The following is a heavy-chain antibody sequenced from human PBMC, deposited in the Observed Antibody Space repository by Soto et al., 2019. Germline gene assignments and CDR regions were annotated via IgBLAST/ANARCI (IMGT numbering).Heavy chain of an antibody. D-gene: IGHD2-15*01. CDR2: INPNSGGT. Sequence: ASVKVSCKASGYTFTGYYMHWVRQAPGQGLEWMGWINPNSGGTNYAQKFQGWVTMTRDTSISTAYMELSRLRSDDTAVYYCVTTYRSGGSCYDDFHISGQGAMATVS. CDR3: VTTYRSGGSCYDDFHI. J-gene: IGHJ3*02. CDR1: GYTFTGYY. V-gene: IGHV1-2*04.